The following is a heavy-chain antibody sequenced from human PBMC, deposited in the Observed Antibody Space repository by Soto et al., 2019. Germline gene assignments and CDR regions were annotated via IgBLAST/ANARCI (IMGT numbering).Heavy chain of an antibody. CDR2: IKHDGSEV. V-gene: IGHV3-7*01. Sequence: SLILCCTASVFKFSSFWMAWVRQAPGKGLEWVGNIKHDGSEVYYLDSVMGRFTISRDSAWKSLYLQVNSLRAEDTAVYYCAGIQNNWFDPWGQGT. J-gene: IGHJ5*02. CDR3: AGIQNNWFDP. CDR1: VFKFSSFW.